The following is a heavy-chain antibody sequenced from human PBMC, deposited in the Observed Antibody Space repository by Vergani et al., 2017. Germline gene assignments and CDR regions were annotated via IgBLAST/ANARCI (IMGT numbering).Heavy chain of an antibody. Sequence: QMQLQESGPGLVKPSQTLSLTCSVSGGSISSGPYSWNWIRQPAGRGLEWIGRIYTSGSNDYNPSLQSRVTLSVDTSKNQLSLKLTSVTAADTAVYYCARVYSPDYCSNTNCYTFDYWGQGTLVTVSS. V-gene: IGHV4-61*02. J-gene: IGHJ4*02. D-gene: IGHD2-2*02. CDR3: ARVYSPDYCSNTNCYTFDY. CDR2: IYTSGSN. CDR1: GGSISSGPYS.